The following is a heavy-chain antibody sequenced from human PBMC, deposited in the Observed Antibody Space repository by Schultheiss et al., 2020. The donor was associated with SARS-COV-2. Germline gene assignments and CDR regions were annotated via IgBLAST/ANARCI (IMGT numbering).Heavy chain of an antibody. J-gene: IGHJ4*02. CDR2: IYSSGTT. Sequence: SETLSLTCTVSGGSISDSFWSWIRQPPGKGLEWIGYIYSSGTTNYNPSLKSRVTISIDTSKNQLSLKLSSVTAADTAMYYCARRGRWDDYGGNSDFDYWGQGTLVTVSS. CDR3: ARRGRWDDYGGNSDFDY. V-gene: IGHV4-59*12. CDR1: GGSISDSF. D-gene: IGHD4-23*01.